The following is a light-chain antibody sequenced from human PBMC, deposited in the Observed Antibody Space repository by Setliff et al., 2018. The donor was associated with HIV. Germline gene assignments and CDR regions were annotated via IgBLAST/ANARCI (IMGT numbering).Light chain of an antibody. V-gene: IGLV2-14*03. J-gene: IGLJ1*01. CDR2: DVR. CDR3: SSYRSGNIGV. Sequence: SALTQPASESGSPGQSVTISCTGTSSDIGSYYYVSWYQHFPGRTPKLIIYDVRNRPPGVSSRFSGSKSGNTASLTISGLRAEDEADYYCSSYRSGNIGVFGGGTKVTVL. CDR1: SSDIGSYYY.